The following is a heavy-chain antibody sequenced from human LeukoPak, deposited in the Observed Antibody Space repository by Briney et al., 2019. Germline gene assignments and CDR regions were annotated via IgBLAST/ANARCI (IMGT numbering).Heavy chain of an antibody. CDR2: INPSGGST. D-gene: IGHD6-13*01. CDR3: ARSIPYGTTWYGRSDY. V-gene: IGHV1-46*01. J-gene: IGHJ4*02. Sequence: ASVKVSCKASGYTFTHYYIHWVRQAPGQGLEWMGIINPSGGSTSYAQKFQGRVTMTRDTSTSTVYMDLSSLRSEDTAVYYCARSIPYGTTWYGRSDYWGQGTLVTVSS. CDR1: GYTFTHYY.